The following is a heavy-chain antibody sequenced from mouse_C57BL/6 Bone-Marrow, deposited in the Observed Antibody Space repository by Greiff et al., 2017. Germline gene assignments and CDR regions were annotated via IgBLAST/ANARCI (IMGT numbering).Heavy chain of an antibody. Sequence: VQLQQPGAELVRPGASVKLSCTASGFNIKDDYMHWVKQRPEQGLEWIGWIDPENGDTEYASKFQGKATITADTSSNTAYLQLSSLTSEDTAVYYCTTRRWYFDVWGTGTTVTVSS. CDR1: GFNIKDDY. J-gene: IGHJ1*03. CDR3: TTRRWYFDV. CDR2: IDPENGDT. V-gene: IGHV14-4*01.